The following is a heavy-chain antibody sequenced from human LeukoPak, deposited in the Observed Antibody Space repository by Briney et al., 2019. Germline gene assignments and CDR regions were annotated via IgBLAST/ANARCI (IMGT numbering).Heavy chain of an antibody. V-gene: IGHV3-30-3*01. CDR1: GFTFGSYA. CDR2: ISYDGSNK. CDR3: ARPRLPYYYYGMDV. J-gene: IGHJ6*02. D-gene: IGHD5-12*01. Sequence: GGSLRLSCAASGFTFGSYAMHWVRQAPGKGLEWVAVISYDGSNKYYADSVKGRFTISRDNSKNTLYLQMNSLRAEDTAVYYCARPRLPYYYYGMDVWGQGTTVTVSS.